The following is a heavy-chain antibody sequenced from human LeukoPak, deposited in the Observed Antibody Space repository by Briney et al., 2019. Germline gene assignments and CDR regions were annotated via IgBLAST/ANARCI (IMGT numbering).Heavy chain of an antibody. CDR1: GGSFSGYY. CDR2: INHSGST. CDR3: ARGSAAGFDP. V-gene: IGHV4-34*01. D-gene: IGHD6-13*01. J-gene: IGHJ5*02. Sequence: SETLPLTCAVYGGSFSGYYWSWIRQPPGKGLEWIGEINHSGSTNYNPSLKSRVTISVDTSKNQFSLKLSSVTAADTAVYYCARGSAAGFDPWGQGTLVTVSS.